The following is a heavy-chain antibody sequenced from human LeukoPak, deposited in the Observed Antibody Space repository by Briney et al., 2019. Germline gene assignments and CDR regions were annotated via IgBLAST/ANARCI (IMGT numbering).Heavy chain of an antibody. Sequence: GGSLRLSCAASGFTLSSYSMNWVRQAPGKGLEWVSSISSSSYIYYADSVKGRFTISRDNAKNSLYLQMNSLRAEDTAVYYCARDCRADYGGNSGGFDPWGQGTLVTVSS. CDR1: GFTLSSYS. CDR3: ARDCRADYGGNSGGFDP. CDR2: ISSSSYI. D-gene: IGHD4-23*01. J-gene: IGHJ5*02. V-gene: IGHV3-21*01.